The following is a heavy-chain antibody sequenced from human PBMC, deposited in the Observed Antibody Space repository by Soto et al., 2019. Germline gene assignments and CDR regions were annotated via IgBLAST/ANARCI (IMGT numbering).Heavy chain of an antibody. J-gene: IGHJ6*02. CDR2: INPNSGGT. V-gene: IGHV1-2*04. CDR3: ARERGIAAVRRYGMDV. D-gene: IGHD6-6*01. CDR1: GYTFTGYY. Sequence: ASVKVSCKASGYTFTGYYMHWVRQAPGRGLEWMGWINPNSGGTNYAQKFQGWVTMTRDTSISTAYMELSRLRSDDTAVYYCARERGIAAVRRYGMDVWGQGTTVTVSS.